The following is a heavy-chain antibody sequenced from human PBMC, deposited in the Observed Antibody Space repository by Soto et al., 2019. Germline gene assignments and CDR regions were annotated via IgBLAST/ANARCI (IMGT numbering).Heavy chain of an antibody. CDR3: ARDYYYYMGV. CDR2: IYYSGST. Sequence: QVQLQESGPGLVRPSETLSLTCTVSGGPISSYYWHWIRQPPGKGLEWIANIYYSGSTKYNPSLRSRVSISVDTSKNQLSLKLSSVTAADTAVYYCARDYYYYMGVWGTGTTVTVSS. J-gene: IGHJ6*03. V-gene: IGHV4-59*01. CDR1: GGPISSYY.